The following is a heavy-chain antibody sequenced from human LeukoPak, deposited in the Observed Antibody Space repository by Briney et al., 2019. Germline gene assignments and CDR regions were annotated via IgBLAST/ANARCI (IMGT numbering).Heavy chain of an antibody. V-gene: IGHV4-39*01. CDR2: IYYSGST. Sequence: SETLSLTCTVSGGSISSSSYYWGWIRQPPGKGLEWIGSIYYSGSTYYNPSLKSRVTISVDTSKNQFSLKLSSVTAADTAVYYCARYRDGYNSVDYWGQGTLVTVSS. D-gene: IGHD5-24*01. CDR3: ARYRDGYNSVDY. CDR1: GGSISSSSYY. J-gene: IGHJ4*02.